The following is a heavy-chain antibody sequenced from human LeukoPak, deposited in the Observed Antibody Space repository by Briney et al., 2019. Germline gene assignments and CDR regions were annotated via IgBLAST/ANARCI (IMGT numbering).Heavy chain of an antibody. Sequence: GGSLRLSCAASGFTFSISWIHWVRQAPGKGLEWVAEISYDGGNTYYADSVKGRFTISRDNSKNTLYLQMNSLRAEDTAVYYCAKEGTGIHFDYWGQGTLVTVSS. CDR1: GFTFSISW. CDR3: AKEGTGIHFDY. D-gene: IGHD1-1*01. J-gene: IGHJ4*02. V-gene: IGHV3-30*18. CDR2: ISYDGGNT.